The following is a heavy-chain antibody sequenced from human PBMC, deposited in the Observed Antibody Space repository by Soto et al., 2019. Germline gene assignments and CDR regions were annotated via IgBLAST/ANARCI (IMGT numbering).Heavy chain of an antibody. CDR3: ARVIAVAGNCYYYGMDV. J-gene: IGHJ6*02. Sequence: ASVKVSCKASGFTFSNSALQWVRQARGQRLEWLGWIAVGSGNTNYAQKLQGRVTMTTDTSTSTAYMELRSLRSDDTAVYYCARVIAVAGNCYYYGMDVWGQGTTVTVSS. CDR2: IAVGSGNT. D-gene: IGHD6-19*01. V-gene: IGHV1-58*01. CDR1: GFTFSNSA.